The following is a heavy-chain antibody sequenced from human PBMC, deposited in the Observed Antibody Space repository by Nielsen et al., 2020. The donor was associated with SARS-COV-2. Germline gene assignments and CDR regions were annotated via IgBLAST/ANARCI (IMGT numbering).Heavy chain of an antibody. J-gene: IGHJ6*03. CDR1: GYTFTNYG. Sequence: ASVKVSCKASGYTFTNYGITWVRQAPGQGLEWTGWVSAYNANTNYAQKLQGRVTMTTDTSTSTAYMELRSLRSDDTAVYYCARAVGSAFYYYYMDVWGQGTAVTVSS. CDR2: VSAYNANT. V-gene: IGHV1-18*01. CDR3: ARAVGSAFYYYYMDV. D-gene: IGHD4-23*01.